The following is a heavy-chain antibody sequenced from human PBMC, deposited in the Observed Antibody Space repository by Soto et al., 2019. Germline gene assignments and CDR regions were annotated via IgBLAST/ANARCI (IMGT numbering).Heavy chain of an antibody. CDR1: GGSISGYY. Sequence: SETLSLTCTFSGGSISGYYWSWIRQPPGKGLEWIGNVYYRGGAKYNPSVKRRVSISVDTSKNQFSLNLSSVTAADTAVYYCTRDGDGRMTTNPYYYYGMDVWGPGIAVTVSS. CDR2: VYYRGGA. V-gene: IGHV4-59*01. D-gene: IGHD2-21*02. J-gene: IGHJ6*02. CDR3: TRDGDGRMTTNPYYYYGMDV.